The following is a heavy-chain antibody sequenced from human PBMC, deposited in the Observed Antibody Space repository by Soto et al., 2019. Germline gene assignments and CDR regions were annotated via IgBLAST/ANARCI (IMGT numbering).Heavy chain of an antibody. Sequence: PSETLSLTYTVSGGFISSNSYYWGWICQPPGKGLEWIGSIYYRGCTYYNPSLKSRVTISVDTSKNQFSLKLSSVTAADTAVYYCAMDIVVVPAAETVNGYWGQGTLVTVS. CDR3: AMDIVVVPAAETVNGY. CDR2: IYYRGCT. D-gene: IGHD2-2*03. J-gene: IGHJ4*02. V-gene: IGHV4-39*01. CDR1: GGFISSNSYY.